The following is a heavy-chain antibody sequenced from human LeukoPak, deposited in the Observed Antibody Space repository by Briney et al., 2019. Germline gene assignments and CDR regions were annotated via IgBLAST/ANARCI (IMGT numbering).Heavy chain of an antibody. CDR2: INPNSGGT. Sequence: ASMKVSCKASGYTFTGYYMHWVRQAPGQGLEWIGWINPNSGGTNYAQKFQGRVTMTRDTSISTAYMELSRLRSDDTAVYYCARDWAERGYSYGYNYWGQGTLVTVSS. D-gene: IGHD5-18*01. CDR3: ARDWAERGYSYGYNY. V-gene: IGHV1-2*02. CDR1: GYTFTGYY. J-gene: IGHJ4*02.